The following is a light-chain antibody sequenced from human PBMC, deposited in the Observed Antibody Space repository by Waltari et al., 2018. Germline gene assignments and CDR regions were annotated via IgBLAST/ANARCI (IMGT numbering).Light chain of an antibody. Sequence: QSALPQPASVSGSPGQSITISCTGTSSDIGPYNFFSWYQKHPGKAPKVMIYDVNNRPSGVSSRFSGSKSGNTASLTISGLQAEDEADYYCSSYTTGSTRYVFGSGTKVTVL. V-gene: IGLV2-14*03. CDR2: DVN. CDR3: SSYTTGSTRYV. CDR1: SSDIGPYNF. J-gene: IGLJ1*01.